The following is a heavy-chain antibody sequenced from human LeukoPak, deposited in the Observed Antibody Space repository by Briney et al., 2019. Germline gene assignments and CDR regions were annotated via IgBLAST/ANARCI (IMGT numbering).Heavy chain of an antibody. CDR3: ARGSPGGIAMAVGY. Sequence: GASVKVSCKASGYTFTSYAMHWVRQAPGQRLEWMGWINAGNGNTKYSQKFQGRVTITRDTSASTAYMELSSLRTEDTAVYYCARGSPGGIAMAVGYWGQGTLVTVSS. CDR1: GYTFTSYA. CDR2: INAGNGNT. D-gene: IGHD6-19*01. J-gene: IGHJ4*02. V-gene: IGHV1-3*01.